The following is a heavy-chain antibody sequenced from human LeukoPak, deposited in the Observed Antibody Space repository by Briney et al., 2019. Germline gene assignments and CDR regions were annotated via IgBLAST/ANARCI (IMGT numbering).Heavy chain of an antibody. CDR1: GFSFSSSW. J-gene: IGHJ4*02. CDR3: TRGQMPEGLSY. V-gene: IGHV3-74*01. D-gene: IGHD2-2*01. Sequence: PGGSLRLSCAASGFSFSSSWMHWVRQAPGKGLVWVSRMNSDGSITTYADSVKGRFTISRDNAKNTLYLQMNSLRAEDTAVYYCTRGQMPEGLSYWGQGSLVTVSS. CDR2: MNSDGSIT.